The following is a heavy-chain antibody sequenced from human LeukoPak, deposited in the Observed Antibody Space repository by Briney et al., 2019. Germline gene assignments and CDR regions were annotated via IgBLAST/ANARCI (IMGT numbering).Heavy chain of an antibody. Sequence: GGSLRLSCAASGFTFGSYAMNWVRQAPGKWLEWVSSISSGSSFIYYADSVKGRFTISRDNAKNSLYLQMNSLRAEDTAIYYCARDQGGERWFDPWGQGTLVTVFS. CDR1: GFTFGSYA. CDR3: ARDQGGERWFDP. J-gene: IGHJ5*02. V-gene: IGHV3-21*01. D-gene: IGHD3-16*01. CDR2: ISSGSSFI.